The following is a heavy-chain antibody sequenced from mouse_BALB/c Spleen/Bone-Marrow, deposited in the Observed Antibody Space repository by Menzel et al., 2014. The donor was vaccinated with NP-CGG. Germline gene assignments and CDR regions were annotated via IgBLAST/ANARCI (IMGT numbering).Heavy chain of an antibody. J-gene: IGHJ1*01. CDR2: IDPENGNT. Sequence: EVHLVESGAELVRPGALVKLSYKASGFNIKDYYMYWVKQRPEQGLEWIGWIDPENGNTIYDPKFQGKASITVDTSSNTAYLQLSSLTSEDTAVYHCASYYRYDLYFDVWGAGTTVTVSS. D-gene: IGHD2-14*01. CDR3: ASYYRYDLYFDV. CDR1: GFNIKDYY. V-gene: IGHV14-1*02.